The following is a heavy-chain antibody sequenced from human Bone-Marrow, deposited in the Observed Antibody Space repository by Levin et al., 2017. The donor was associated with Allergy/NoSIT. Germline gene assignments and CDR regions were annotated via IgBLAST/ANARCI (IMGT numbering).Heavy chain of an antibody. Sequence: QAGGSLRLSCAASGFTFSNHGFYWVRQAPGKGLEWVAIIWDNGIKKYYADSVKGRFTISRDNSENTLYLEMNSLRGEDTAVYYCARVRGACNGGSCYSDYWGQGTLVTVSS. CDR3: ARVRGACNGGSCYSDY. D-gene: IGHD2-15*01. J-gene: IGHJ4*02. CDR1: GFTFSNHG. CDR2: IWDNGIKK. V-gene: IGHV3-33*07.